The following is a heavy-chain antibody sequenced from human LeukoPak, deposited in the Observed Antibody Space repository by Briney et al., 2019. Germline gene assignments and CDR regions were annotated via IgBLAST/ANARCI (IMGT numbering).Heavy chain of an antibody. CDR3: ARLMTTVTTLVVGLDY. J-gene: IGHJ4*02. V-gene: IGHV4-39*01. CDR1: GGSISSSSYY. CDR2: IYYSGST. Sequence: PSETLSLTCTVSGGSISSSSYYWGWIRQPPGKGLEWIGSIYYSGSTYYNPSLKSRVTISVDTSKNQFSLKLSSVTAADTAVYYCARLMTTVTTLVVGLDYWGQGTLVTVSS. D-gene: IGHD4-17*01.